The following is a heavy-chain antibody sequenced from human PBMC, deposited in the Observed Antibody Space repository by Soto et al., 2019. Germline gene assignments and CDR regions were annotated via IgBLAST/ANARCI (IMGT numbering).Heavy chain of an antibody. V-gene: IGHV4-39*01. Sequence: SETLSLTCTVSGGSISSSSYYWGWIRQPPGKGLEWIGSIYYSGSTYYNPSLKSRVTISVDTSKNQFSLKLSSVTAADTAVYYCARQLPVRYCSGGSCKGWFDPWGQGTLVTVSS. J-gene: IGHJ5*02. CDR1: GGSISSSSYY. CDR2: IYYSGST. D-gene: IGHD2-15*01. CDR3: ARQLPVRYCSGGSCKGWFDP.